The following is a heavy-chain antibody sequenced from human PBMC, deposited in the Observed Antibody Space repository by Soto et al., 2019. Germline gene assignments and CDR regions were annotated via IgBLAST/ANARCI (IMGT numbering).Heavy chain of an antibody. CDR3: AKLGGWSGGSSGMDV. D-gene: IGHD6-19*01. Sequence: EVQLVESGGGLVQPGGSLRLSCAASGLIFSDYHMDWVRQAPGKGLEWVGRIRRKANSYTTEYAASVKGRFTISRDDSKNSLYLQMNSLKSEDTAVYSCAKLGGWSGGSSGMDVWGQGNTVTVSS. CDR2: IRRKANSYTT. CDR1: GLIFSDYH. J-gene: IGHJ6*02. V-gene: IGHV3-72*01.